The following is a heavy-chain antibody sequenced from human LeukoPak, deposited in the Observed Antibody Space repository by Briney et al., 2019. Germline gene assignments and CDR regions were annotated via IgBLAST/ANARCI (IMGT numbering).Heavy chain of an antibody. J-gene: IGHJ4*02. Sequence: GGSLRLSCAATGFSFRDRYMSWIRQAPGKGMEWVAYISPNSDNIHYADSVKGRFTISRDNAKNSLYLQMNSLRAEDTAVYYCARDRNTDFWSGYYTNYCDYWGQGTLVTVSS. CDR1: GFSFRDRY. CDR3: ARDRNTDFWSGYYTNYCDY. D-gene: IGHD3-3*01. V-gene: IGHV3-11*04. CDR2: ISPNSDNI.